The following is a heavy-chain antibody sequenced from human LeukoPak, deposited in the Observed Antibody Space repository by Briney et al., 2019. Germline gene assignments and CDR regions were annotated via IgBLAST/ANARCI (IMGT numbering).Heavy chain of an antibody. CDR1: GFTFSSYA. CDR3: AKAKWELLFRERYYFDY. J-gene: IGHJ4*02. V-gene: IGHV3-23*01. CDR2: ISGSGGST. Sequence: GGSLRLSCAASGFTFSSYAMSWVRQAPGKGLEWVSAISGSGGSTYYADSVKGRFTISRDSSKNTLYLQMNSLRAEDTAVYYCAKAKWELLFRERYYFDYWGQGTLVTVSS. D-gene: IGHD1-26*01.